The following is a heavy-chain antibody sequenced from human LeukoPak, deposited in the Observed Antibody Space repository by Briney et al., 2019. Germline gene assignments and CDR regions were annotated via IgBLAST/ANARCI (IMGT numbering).Heavy chain of an antibody. V-gene: IGHV3-7*01. D-gene: IGHD3-22*01. CDR1: GFTFSSYW. Sequence: PGGSLRLSCAASGFTFSSYWMSWVRQAPGKGLEWVANIKQDGSEKYYVDSVKGRFTISRDNAKNSLYLQMNSLRAEDTAVYYCARDRGSYYDSSGSYYFDYWGQGTLVTVSS. CDR2: IKQDGSEK. CDR3: ARDRGSYYDSSGSYYFDY. J-gene: IGHJ4*02.